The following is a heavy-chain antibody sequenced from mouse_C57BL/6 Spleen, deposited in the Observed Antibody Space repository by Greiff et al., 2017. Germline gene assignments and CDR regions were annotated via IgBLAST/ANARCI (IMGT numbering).Heavy chain of an antibody. V-gene: IGHV1-4*01. D-gene: IGHD6-1*01. CDR2: IYPSSGYT. Sequence: VLLEESGAELVRPGASVKMSCKASGYTFTNYSMHWVKQRPGQGLEWIGYIYPSSGYTKYNQKFKGKATLTADKSSSTAYMQLSSLTSEDSAVYCWARGRICCGSSFEYWSQGTA. CDR1: GYTFTNYS. CDR3: ARGRICCGSSFEY. J-gene: IGHJ2*01.